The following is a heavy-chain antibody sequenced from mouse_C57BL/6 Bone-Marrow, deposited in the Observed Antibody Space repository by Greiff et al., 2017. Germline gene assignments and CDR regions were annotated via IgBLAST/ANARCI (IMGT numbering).Heavy chain of an antibody. CDR2: IHPNSGST. Sequence: VQLQQPGAELVKPGASVKLSCKASGYTFTSYWMHWVKQRPGQGLEWIGMIHPNSGSTNYNEKFKSKATLTVDKSSSTAYMQLSSLTSEDSAVDYCARRGEQLSFDYWGQGTTLTVSS. D-gene: IGHD3-2*02. J-gene: IGHJ2*01. V-gene: IGHV1-64*01. CDR1: GYTFTSYW. CDR3: ARRGEQLSFDY.